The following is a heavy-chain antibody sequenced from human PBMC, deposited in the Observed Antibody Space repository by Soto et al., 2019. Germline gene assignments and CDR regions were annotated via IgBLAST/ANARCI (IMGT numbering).Heavy chain of an antibody. J-gene: IGHJ4*02. CDR2: IYPSGST. D-gene: IGHD2-21*01. V-gene: IGHV4-30-2*01. CDR1: GGSVSSGGFS. CDR3: ARGGDYYFDS. Sequence: QLQLQESGSGLVKPSQTLSLPCTVSGGSVSSGGFSWSWIRQPPGKGLEWIGYIYPSGSTYYNPSLKSRVTISLDRSKNQFSLKLTSVTAADSAVYYCARGGDYYFDSWGQGTLVTVSS.